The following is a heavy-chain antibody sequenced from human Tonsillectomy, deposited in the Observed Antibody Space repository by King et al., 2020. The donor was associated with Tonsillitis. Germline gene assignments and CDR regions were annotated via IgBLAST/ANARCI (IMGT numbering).Heavy chain of an antibody. CDR2: IKRDGIQK. V-gene: IGHV3-7*03. J-gene: IGHJ3*02. Sequence: VQLVESGGGLVQPGGSLRLSCTASGITLGTFWMTWVRQAPGKGLEWVADIKRDGIQKHYVDSVEGRFTISRDNAKNSLYLQMNSLRAEDTAVYYCARDMTPSDCDMYYDAFDIWGRGTMVTVSS. D-gene: IGHD3-10*01. CDR1: GITLGTFW. CDR3: ARDMTPSDCDMYYDAFDI.